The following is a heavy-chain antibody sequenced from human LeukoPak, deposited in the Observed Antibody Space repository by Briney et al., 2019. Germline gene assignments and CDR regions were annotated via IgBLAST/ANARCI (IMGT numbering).Heavy chain of an antibody. J-gene: IGHJ4*02. Sequence: GASVKVSCKASGYTFTSYYMHWVRQAPGQGLEWMGIINPSGGSTSYAQKFQGRVTMTRNTSISTAYMELSSLRSEDTAVYYCARGDYDSQTGNYWGQGTLVTVSS. CDR3: ARGDYDSQTGNY. CDR1: GYTFTSYY. CDR2: INPSGGST. D-gene: IGHD3-22*01. V-gene: IGHV1-46*01.